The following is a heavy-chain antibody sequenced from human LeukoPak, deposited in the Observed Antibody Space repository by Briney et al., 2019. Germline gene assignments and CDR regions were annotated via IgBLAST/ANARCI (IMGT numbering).Heavy chain of an antibody. D-gene: IGHD3-10*01. CDR2: IIPTFGTA. CDR3: ARINKTPVRKRPAYWFDP. J-gene: IGHJ5*02. Sequence: SVKVSCKASGGTFSSYAISWVRQAPGQGLEWMGGIIPTFGTANYAQKFQGRVTITADESTSTAYMELSSLRSEDTAVYYCARINKTPVRKRPAYWFDPWGQGTLVTVSS. V-gene: IGHV1-69*01. CDR1: GGTFSSYA.